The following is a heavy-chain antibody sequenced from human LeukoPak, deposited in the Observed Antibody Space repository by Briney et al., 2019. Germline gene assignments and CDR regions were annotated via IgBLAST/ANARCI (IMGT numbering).Heavy chain of an antibody. CDR3: ARDRGLYSGYEIDY. CDR1: GGPISSGGYY. J-gene: IGHJ4*02. D-gene: IGHD5-12*01. V-gene: IGHV4-31*03. Sequence: PSETLSLTCTVSGGPISSGGYYWSWIRQHPGKGLGWIGYIYYSGSTYYNPSLKSRVTISVDTSKNQFSLKLSSVTAADTAVYYCARDRGLYSGYEIDYWGQGTLVTVSS. CDR2: IYYSGST.